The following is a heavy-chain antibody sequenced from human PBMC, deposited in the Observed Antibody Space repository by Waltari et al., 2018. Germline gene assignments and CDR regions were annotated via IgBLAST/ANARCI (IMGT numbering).Heavy chain of an antibody. CDR2: INHSGST. J-gene: IGHJ4*02. Sequence: QVQLQQWGAGLLKPSETLSLPCAVFGGSFRGSAWGGISQPPGKGLEWIGEINHSGSTNYNPSLKSRVTISVDTSKNQFSLKLSSVTAADTAVYYCARRQWLVGSQIDYWGQGTLVTVSS. CDR3: ARRQWLVGSQIDY. CDR1: GGSFRGSA. D-gene: IGHD6-19*01. V-gene: IGHV4-34*01.